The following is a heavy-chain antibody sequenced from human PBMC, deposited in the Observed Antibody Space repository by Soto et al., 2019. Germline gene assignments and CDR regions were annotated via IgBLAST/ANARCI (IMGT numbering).Heavy chain of an antibody. Sequence: EVQLVESGGGLVKPGGSLRLSCAASGFTFSSYSMNWVRQAPGKGLEWVSSISSSSSYIYYADSVKGRFTISRDNAKNSLYLQMNSLRAEYTAVYYCAREIRVSSWPFDYWGQGTLVTVSS. CDR2: ISSSSSYI. CDR3: AREIRVSSWPFDY. CDR1: GFTFSSYS. V-gene: IGHV3-21*01. J-gene: IGHJ4*02. D-gene: IGHD6-13*01.